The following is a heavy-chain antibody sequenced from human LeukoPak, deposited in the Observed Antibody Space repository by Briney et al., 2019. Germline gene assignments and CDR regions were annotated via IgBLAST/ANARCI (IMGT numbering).Heavy chain of an antibody. D-gene: IGHD6-13*01. CDR1: GGSISSSNW. J-gene: IGHJ4*02. Sequence: PSETLSLTCIVSGGSISSSNWWSWGRQPPGKGLEWIGEIYHSGNTNYNPSLKSRVTISVDKSKNQFSLKLSSVTAEDTAVYYCASFYSSSWYYFDYWGQGTLVTVSS. V-gene: IGHV4-4*02. CDR2: IYHSGNT. CDR3: ASFYSSSWYYFDY.